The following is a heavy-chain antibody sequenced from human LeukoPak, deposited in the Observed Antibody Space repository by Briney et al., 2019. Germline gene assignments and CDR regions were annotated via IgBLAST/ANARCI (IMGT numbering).Heavy chain of an antibody. CDR1: GFIFSNYG. V-gene: IGHV3-33*01. D-gene: IGHD3-22*01. Sequence: GGSLRLSCAASGFIFSNYGMHWVRQVPGKGLEWLAVIWYDGSNTYYADSVKGRFIISRDNSRDTVYLQMYSLRAEDTAVYYCARRLYGSNGVYGYWGQGTLVIVSS. CDR3: ARRLYGSNGVYGY. CDR2: IWYDGSNT. J-gene: IGHJ4*02.